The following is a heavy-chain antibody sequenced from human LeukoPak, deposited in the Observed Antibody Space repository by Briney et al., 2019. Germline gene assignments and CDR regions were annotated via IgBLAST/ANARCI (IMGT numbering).Heavy chain of an antibody. CDR2: ISYDGSNK. V-gene: IGHV3-30-3*01. Sequence: PGGSLRLSCAASGFTFSSYAMHWVRQAPGKGLEWVAVISYDGSNKYYADSVKGRFTISRDNSKNTPYLQMNSLRAEDTAVYYCARDRNGDYTFDYWGQGTLVTVSS. D-gene: IGHD4-17*01. J-gene: IGHJ4*02. CDR3: ARDRNGDYTFDY. CDR1: GFTFSSYA.